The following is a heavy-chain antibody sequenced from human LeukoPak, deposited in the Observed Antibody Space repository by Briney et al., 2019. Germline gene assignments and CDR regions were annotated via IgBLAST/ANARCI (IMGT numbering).Heavy chain of an antibody. J-gene: IGHJ6*03. Sequence: PSETLSLTCTVSGGSISSYYWSWIRQPPGKGLEWIGYIYYSGSTNYNPSLKSRVTISVDTSKNQFSLKLSSVTAADTAVYYCARDALLWFGELLLNYYYYMDVWGKGTTVTVSS. CDR1: GGSISSYY. D-gene: IGHD3-10*01. V-gene: IGHV4-59*01. CDR3: ARDALLWFGELLLNYYYYMDV. CDR2: IYYSGST.